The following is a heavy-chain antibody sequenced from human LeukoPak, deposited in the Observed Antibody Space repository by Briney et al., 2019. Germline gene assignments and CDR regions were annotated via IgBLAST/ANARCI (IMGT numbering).Heavy chain of an antibody. V-gene: IGHV3-23*01. Sequence: GGTLRLSCAASGFTFSSYGMSWVRQAPGKGLEWVSAISGSGGSTYYADSVKGRFTISRDNSKNTLYLQMNSLRAEDTAVYYCAKGVYYYGSGSNPFDYWGQGTLVTVPS. CDR1: GFTFSSYG. D-gene: IGHD3-10*01. J-gene: IGHJ4*02. CDR2: ISGSGGST. CDR3: AKGVYYYGSGSNPFDY.